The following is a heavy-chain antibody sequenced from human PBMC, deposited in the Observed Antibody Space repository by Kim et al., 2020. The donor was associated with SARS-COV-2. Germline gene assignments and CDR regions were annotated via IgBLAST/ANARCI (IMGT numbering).Heavy chain of an antibody. CDR1: GITVSRNY. J-gene: IGHJ6*02. V-gene: IGHV3-66*01. D-gene: IGHD2-21*01. CDR2: IYSGGST. CDR3: ARALDILGGMDV. Sequence: GGSLRLSCAASGITVSRNYMNWVRQAPGKGLEWVSVIYSGGSTYYADSVKARFTISRDNSKNTLYLQMNSLRAEDTAIYYCARALDILGGMDVWGQGTTVTVSS.